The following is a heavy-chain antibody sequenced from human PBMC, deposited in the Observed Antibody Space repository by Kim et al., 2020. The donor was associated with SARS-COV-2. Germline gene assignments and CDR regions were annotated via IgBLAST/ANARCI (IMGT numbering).Heavy chain of an antibody. CDR1: GGTFSSYA. V-gene: IGHV1-69*13. D-gene: IGHD3-22*01. Sequence: SVKVSCKASGGTFSSYAISWVRQAPGQGLEWMGGIIPIFGTANYAQKFQGRVTITADESTSTAYMELSSLRSEYTAVYYCARGGRDYYDSSGYYAPFDFGYWGQGTLVTVSS. CDR2: IIPIFGTA. CDR3: ARGGRDYYDSSGYYAPFDFGY. J-gene: IGHJ4*02.